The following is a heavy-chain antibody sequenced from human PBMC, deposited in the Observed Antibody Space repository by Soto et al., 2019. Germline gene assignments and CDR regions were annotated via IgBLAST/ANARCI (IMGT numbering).Heavy chain of an antibody. CDR3: ARGLRYTYGVDV. CDR1: GFTFSSYW. V-gene: IGHV3-74*01. Sequence: GGSLRLSCAASGFTFSSYWMHWVRQAPGKGLVWVSRIYTDGATTNYADSVKGRFTISRDNAKNTLYLQMNSLRAEDTAVYYCARGLRYTYGVDVWGQGTTVTVSS. J-gene: IGHJ6*02. D-gene: IGHD4-17*01. CDR2: IYTDGATT.